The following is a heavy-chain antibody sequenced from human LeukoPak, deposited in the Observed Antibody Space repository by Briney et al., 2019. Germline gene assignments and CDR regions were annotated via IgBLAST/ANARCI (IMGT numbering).Heavy chain of an antibody. CDR2: IIPIFGTA. D-gene: IGHD3-9*01. V-gene: IGHV1-69*13. Sequence: SVKVSCKASGGTFSSYAISWVRQAPGQGLEWMGGIIPIFGTANYEQKFKGRVTITEDESTSTDYMEMSSLRSEDTAVYYCESSARGRYFDWLPFDYWGQGTLVTVSS. CDR3: ESSARGRYFDWLPFDY. CDR1: GGTFSSYA. J-gene: IGHJ4*02.